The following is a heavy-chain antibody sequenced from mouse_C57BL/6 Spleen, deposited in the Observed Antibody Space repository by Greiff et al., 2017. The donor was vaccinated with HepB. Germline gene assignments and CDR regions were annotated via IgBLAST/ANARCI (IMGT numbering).Heavy chain of an antibody. Sequence: QVQLKQSGAELVRPGASVTLSCKASGYTFTDYEMHWVKQTPVHGLEWIGAIDPETGGTAYNQKFKGKAILTADKSSSTAYMELRSLTSEDSAVYYCTRADYGNYYFDYWGQGTTLTVSS. CDR2: IDPETGGT. CDR3: TRADYGNYYFDY. J-gene: IGHJ2*01. CDR1: GYTFTDYE. V-gene: IGHV1-15*01. D-gene: IGHD2-1*01.